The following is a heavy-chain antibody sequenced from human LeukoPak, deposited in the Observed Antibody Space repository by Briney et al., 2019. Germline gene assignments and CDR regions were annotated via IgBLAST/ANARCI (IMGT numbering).Heavy chain of an antibody. CDR2: ISGSGGST. Sequence: GGSLRLSCAASGFTFSSYAMRWVRQAPGKGLEWVSGISGSGGSTYYADSVKGRFTISRDNSKNTLYLQMNSLRAEDTAVYYCARDLDFWTKGGQGTLVTVSS. CDR1: GFTFSSYA. D-gene: IGHD3/OR15-3a*01. V-gene: IGHV3-23*01. CDR3: ARDLDFWTK. J-gene: IGHJ4*02.